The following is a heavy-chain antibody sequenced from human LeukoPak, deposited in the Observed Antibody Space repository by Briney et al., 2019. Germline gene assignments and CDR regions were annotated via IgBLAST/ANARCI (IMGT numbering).Heavy chain of an antibody. CDR3: ARDPYYDFWSGYYLMDV. Sequence: SETLSLTCTVSGYSISSGYYWGWIRQPPGKGLEWIGSIYHSGSTYYNPSLKSRVTISVDTSKNQFSLKLSSVTAADTAVYYCARDPYYDFWSGYYLMDVWGKGTTVTVSS. D-gene: IGHD3-3*01. J-gene: IGHJ6*04. V-gene: IGHV4-38-2*02. CDR2: IYHSGST. CDR1: GYSISSGYY.